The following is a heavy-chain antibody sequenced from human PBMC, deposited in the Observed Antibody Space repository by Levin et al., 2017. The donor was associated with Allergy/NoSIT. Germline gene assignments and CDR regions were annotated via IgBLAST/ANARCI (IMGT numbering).Heavy chain of an antibody. V-gene: IGHV3-23*01. D-gene: IGHD1-20*01. J-gene: IGHJ3*02. CDR2: ISVSGGST. CDR1: GFTFSSYA. Sequence: GASVKVSCAASGFTFSSYAMSWVRQAPGKGLAWVSCISVSGGSTYYADSVKGRFTISRDNSKNTLYLQMNNLRAEDTAVYYCAKDLTYYNWNLDAFHIWGQGTMVTVSS. CDR3: AKDLTYYNWNLDAFHI.